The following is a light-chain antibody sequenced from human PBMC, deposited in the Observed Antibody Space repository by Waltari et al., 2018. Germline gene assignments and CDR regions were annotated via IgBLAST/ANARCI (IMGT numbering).Light chain of an antibody. CDR2: AAS. V-gene: IGKV3-20*01. CDR1: QRVSKY. Sequence: EVVLTQSPGTLSLSPGERATLSCRASQRVSKYLAWYQQRPGQAPRLLIYAASTRATGVSDRFSGSGFGTDFSLTISRLEPEDFAVYFCQNHERLPATFGQGTKVEIK. J-gene: IGKJ1*01. CDR3: QNHERLPAT.